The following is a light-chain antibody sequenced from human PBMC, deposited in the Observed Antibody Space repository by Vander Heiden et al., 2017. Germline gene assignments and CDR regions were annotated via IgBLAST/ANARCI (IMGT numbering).Light chain of an antibody. J-gene: IGLJ1*01. Sequence: QSLLTQPPSASGTPGQRVTISCSGSSSNIGSNSVSWYQRLPGTAPKLLIYIDNQRPSGVPDRFSGSKSGTSASLAISGLQSEDEAEYFCAAWDDNLNGLYVFGTGTKVTVL. CDR1: SSNIGSNS. CDR3: AAWDDNLNGLYV. CDR2: IDN. V-gene: IGLV1-44*01.